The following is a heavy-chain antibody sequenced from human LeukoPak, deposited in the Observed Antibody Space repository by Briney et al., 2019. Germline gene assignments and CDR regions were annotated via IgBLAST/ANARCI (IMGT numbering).Heavy chain of an antibody. Sequence: PWGSLRLTCSASGFSFSAYAMYWVRQAPAQGLEYVSGISNNGGCSFYADSAYGRFTISRDYSKHTLYLQMSSLRAEVTAVYYSVKITSVTGGDCWGQGTRLTVSS. D-gene: IGHD1-14*01. CDR2: ISNNGGCS. CDR1: GFSFSAYA. CDR3: VKITSVTGGDC. J-gene: IGHJ4*02. V-gene: IGHV3-64D*06.